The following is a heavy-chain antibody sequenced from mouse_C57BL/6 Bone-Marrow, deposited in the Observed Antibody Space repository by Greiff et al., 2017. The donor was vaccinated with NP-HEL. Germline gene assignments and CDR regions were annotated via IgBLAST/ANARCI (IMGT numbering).Heavy chain of an antibody. CDR1: GYTFTSYT. D-gene: IGHD3-2*02. CDR2: INPSSGYT. J-gene: IGHJ4*01. CDR3: ARWRSSGYFFMDY. Sequence: QVHVKQSGAELARPGASVKMSCKASGYTFTSYTMHWVKQRPGQGLEWIGYINPSSGYTKYNQKFKDKATLTADKSSSTAYMQLSSLTSEDSAVYYCARWRSSGYFFMDYWGQGTSVTVSS. V-gene: IGHV1-4*01.